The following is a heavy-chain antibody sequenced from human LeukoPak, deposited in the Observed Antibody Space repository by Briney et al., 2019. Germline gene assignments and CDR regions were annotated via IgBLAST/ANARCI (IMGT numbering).Heavy chain of an antibody. J-gene: IGHJ4*02. CDR3: VRDPEALDY. V-gene: IGHV3-48*02. Sequence: GGSLRLSCAASGFTFSRYSMNWVRQAPGKGQEWVSYITGSGSPIYYADSVKGRFTISRDNAKNSLYLQMNGLRDEDTAVYYCVRDPEALDYWGQGTLVTVSS. CDR1: GFTFSRYS. CDR2: ITGSGSPI.